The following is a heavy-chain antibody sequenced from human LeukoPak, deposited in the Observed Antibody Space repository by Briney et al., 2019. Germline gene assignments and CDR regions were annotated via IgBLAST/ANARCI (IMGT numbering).Heavy chain of an antibody. Sequence: SETLSLTCTVSGASINNYYWSWIRQPPGKGLEWIGYIYYYGSTNYNPSLKSRVTISVDTSENQFSLRLTSVTAADTAVYYCDRLRGSSGPIDHWGQGTLVTVSS. D-gene: IGHD3-22*01. J-gene: IGHJ4*02. V-gene: IGHV4-59*01. CDR2: IYYYGST. CDR3: DRLRGSSGPIDH. CDR1: GASINNYY.